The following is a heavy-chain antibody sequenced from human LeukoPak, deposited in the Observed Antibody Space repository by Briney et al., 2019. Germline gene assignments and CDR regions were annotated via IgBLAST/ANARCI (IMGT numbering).Heavy chain of an antibody. Sequence: GGSLRLSCAAAGVSFSSYSMNSVRQAPGKGLEWVSYISSSSSTIYYADSVKGRFTISRDKAKNSLYLQMDGLRVEDTAVYFCARESNGDYIGTFDMWGRGTMVSVSS. V-gene: IGHV3-48*01. CDR1: GVSFSSYS. CDR3: ARESNGDYIGTFDM. D-gene: IGHD4-17*01. J-gene: IGHJ3*02. CDR2: ISSSSSTI.